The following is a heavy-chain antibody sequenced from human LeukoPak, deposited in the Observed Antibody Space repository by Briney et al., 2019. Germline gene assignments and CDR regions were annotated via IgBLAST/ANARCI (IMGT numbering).Heavy chain of an antibody. CDR2: IKQDGSEK. CDR1: GFTFSSYW. D-gene: IGHD6-6*01. Sequence: GGSLRLSCAASGFTFSSYWMSWVRQAPGKGLEWVANIKQDGSEKYYVDSVKGRFTISRDNAKNSLYLQMNSLRAEDTAVYYCARDLSFYSSSYNWFDPWGPGTLVTVSS. J-gene: IGHJ5*02. V-gene: IGHV3-7*01. CDR3: ARDLSFYSSSYNWFDP.